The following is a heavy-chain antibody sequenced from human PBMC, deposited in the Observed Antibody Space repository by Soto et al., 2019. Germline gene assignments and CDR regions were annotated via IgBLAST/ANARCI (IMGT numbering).Heavy chain of an antibody. Sequence: SETLSLTCSVSGGSINSYWWSWIRQPAGKSLEHIGRIYTSGSTSYNPSLKSRVTMSMDTSQTQIYLNLTSVTAADTAVYYCARGGIQLSYAFDYWGQGIQVTVSS. J-gene: IGHJ4*02. D-gene: IGHD5-18*01. CDR3: ARGGIQLSYAFDY. CDR2: IYTSGST. CDR1: GGSINSYW. V-gene: IGHV4-4*07.